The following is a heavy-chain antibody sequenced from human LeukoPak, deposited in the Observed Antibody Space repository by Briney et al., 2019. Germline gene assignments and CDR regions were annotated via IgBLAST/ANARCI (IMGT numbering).Heavy chain of an antibody. CDR1: GFDFNTFI. J-gene: IGHJ4*02. CDR3: ARATPSSIAGRRGEPAAGTIFGY. Sequence: GGSLRLSCAASGFDFNTFIMHWVRQGPGKGLEWLTFLRAGGPYGTEKFYADSVKGRFTISTDNSKNTLFLQMNSLRPEDTAVYYCARATPSSIAGRRGEPAAGTIFGYWGQGTLVTVSS. CDR2: LRAGGPYGTEK. V-gene: IGHV3-30*02. D-gene: IGHD6-13*01.